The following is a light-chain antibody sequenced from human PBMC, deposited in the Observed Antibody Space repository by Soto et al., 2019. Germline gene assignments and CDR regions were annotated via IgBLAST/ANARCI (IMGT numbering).Light chain of an antibody. J-gene: IGKJ1*01. CDR3: QQYGSSPRA. V-gene: IGKV3-20*01. Sequence: LVLTQSPGTLSLSPGERATLSCRASQSVSNNYLAWYQQKPGQAHRLLIYGASSRATGIPDRFSGSGSGTDFTLTISRLEPEDIAVYYCQQYGSSPRAFGQGTKVEIK. CDR1: QSVSNNY. CDR2: GAS.